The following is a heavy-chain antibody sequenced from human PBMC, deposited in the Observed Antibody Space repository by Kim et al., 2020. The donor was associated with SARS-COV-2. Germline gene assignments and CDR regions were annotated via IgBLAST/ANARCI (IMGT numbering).Heavy chain of an antibody. CDR3: ARKDYGSGTDDAFDV. Sequence: DSVKGRFSISRDNVQNSVYLQMNSLRAEDTAVYYCARKDYGSGTDDAFDVWGQGTLVSVSS. J-gene: IGHJ3*01. V-gene: IGHV3-7*01. D-gene: IGHD3-10*01.